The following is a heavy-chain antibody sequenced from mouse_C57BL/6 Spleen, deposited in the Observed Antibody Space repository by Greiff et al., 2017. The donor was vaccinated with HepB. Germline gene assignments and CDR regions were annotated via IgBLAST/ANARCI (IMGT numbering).Heavy chain of an antibody. CDR3: ARTASYDYDWFAY. CDR2: IYPGDGDT. D-gene: IGHD2-4*01. J-gene: IGHJ3*01. CDR1: GYAFSSYW. V-gene: IGHV1-80*01. Sequence: QVQLQQSGAELVKPGASVKISCKASGYAFSSYWMNWVKQRPGKGLEWIGQIYPGDGDTNYNGKFKGKATLTADKSSSTAYMQLSSLTSEDSAVYFCARTASYDYDWFAYWGQGTLVTVSA.